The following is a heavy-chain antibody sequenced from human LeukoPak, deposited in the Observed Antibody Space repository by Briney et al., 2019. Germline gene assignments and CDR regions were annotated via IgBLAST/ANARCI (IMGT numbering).Heavy chain of an antibody. CDR2: ISGSGGST. J-gene: IGHJ4*02. Sequence: PGGSLRLSCAASGFTFSSYAMSWVRQAPGKGLEWVSAISGSGGSTYYADSVKGRFTISRDNSKNTLYLQMNSLRAEDTAVYYCAKKPGYCSSSSCDYWGRGTLVTVSS. CDR1: GFTFSSYA. CDR3: AKKPGYCSSSSCDY. V-gene: IGHV3-23*01. D-gene: IGHD2-2*01.